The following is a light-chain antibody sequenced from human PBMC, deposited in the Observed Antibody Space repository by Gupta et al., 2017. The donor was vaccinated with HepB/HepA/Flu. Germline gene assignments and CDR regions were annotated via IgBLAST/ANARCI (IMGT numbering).Light chain of an antibody. Sequence: EIVLTQSPATLSLSPGERSTLSCRASQSVSSYLAWYQQKPGQAPRLLIYDASNRTTDIPARFSGSGSGTEFTLTISCLEPEDIAVYYFHHRSNWPGEFGQGTQVEIK. CDR2: DAS. J-gene: IGKJ5*01. V-gene: IGKV3-11*01. CDR1: QSVSSY. CDR3: HHRSNWPGE.